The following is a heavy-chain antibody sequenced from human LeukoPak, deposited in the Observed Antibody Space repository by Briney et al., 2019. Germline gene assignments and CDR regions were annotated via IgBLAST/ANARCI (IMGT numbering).Heavy chain of an antibody. CDR3: ARGDYSNFGWFDP. Sequence: ASVKVSCKSSGYTFTGYYMHGVRQAPGQGLEWMGWINPNSCGTNYAQKFQGRVTMTRDTSISTAYMELSRLRSDDTAVYYCARGDYSNFGWFDPWGQATLVTVSS. CDR2: INPNSCGT. D-gene: IGHD4-11*01. V-gene: IGHV1-2*02. CDR1: GYTFTGYY. J-gene: IGHJ5*02.